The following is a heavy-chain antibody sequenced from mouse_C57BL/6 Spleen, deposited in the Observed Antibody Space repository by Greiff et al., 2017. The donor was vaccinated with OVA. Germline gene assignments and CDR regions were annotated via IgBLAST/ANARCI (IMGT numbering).Heavy chain of an antibody. Sequence: EVKLVESGGGLVKPGGSLKLSCAASGFTFSSYAMSWVRQTPEKRLEWVATISDGGSYTYYPDNVKGRFTISSDNAKNNLYLQMSHLKSEDTAMYYCAREDYYGSSSYWYFDVWGTGTTVTVSS. D-gene: IGHD1-1*01. V-gene: IGHV5-4*01. J-gene: IGHJ1*03. CDR3: AREDYYGSSSYWYFDV. CDR2: ISDGGSYT. CDR1: GFTFSSYA.